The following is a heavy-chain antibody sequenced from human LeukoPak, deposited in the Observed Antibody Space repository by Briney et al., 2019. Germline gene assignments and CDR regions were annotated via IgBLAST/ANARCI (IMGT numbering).Heavy chain of an antibody. CDR2: ISGSGSTI. Sequence: KSGGSLRLSCAASGFTFSDYYMSWIRQAPGKGLEWVSYISGSGSTIYYADSVKGRFTISRDNAKNSLYLQMNSLRAEDTAVYYCASWELRVQGAFDFWGQGTMVTVSS. CDR3: ASWELRVQGAFDF. J-gene: IGHJ3*01. CDR1: GFTFSDYY. V-gene: IGHV3-11*01. D-gene: IGHD1-7*01.